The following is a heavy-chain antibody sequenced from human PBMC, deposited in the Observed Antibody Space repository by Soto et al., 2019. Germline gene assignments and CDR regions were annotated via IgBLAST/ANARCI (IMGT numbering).Heavy chain of an antibody. J-gene: IGHJ6*02. CDR1: GDVFRSYG. D-gene: IGHD2-8*01. CDR2: IIPISGTT. V-gene: IGHV1-69*13. Sequence: SVKVSCKASGDVFRSYGINWVRQAPGQGLEWMGGIIPISGTTNYAQKFQGRVAITADESTDTVYMELSRLRSEDTAVYFCARVRCFNGLCHTTDYGMDVWGQGTTVTVSS. CDR3: ARVRCFNGLCHTTDYGMDV.